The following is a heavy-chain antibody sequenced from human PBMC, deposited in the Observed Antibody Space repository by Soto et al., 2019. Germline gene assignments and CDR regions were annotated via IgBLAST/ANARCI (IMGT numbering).Heavy chain of an antibody. V-gene: IGHV4-39*01. Sequence: QLQLQESGPGLVKPSETLSLTCTVSGGSISSSPSYWGWIRQPPGKGLEWIAIISYSGTTYYNPSLNSRLTISVDTSNNQFSLRLSSVTATDTAVYFCARRNYPYYFDYWGQGTLVTVSS. J-gene: IGHJ4*02. D-gene: IGHD1-7*01. CDR1: GGSISSSPSY. CDR3: ARRNYPYYFDY. CDR2: ISYSGTT.